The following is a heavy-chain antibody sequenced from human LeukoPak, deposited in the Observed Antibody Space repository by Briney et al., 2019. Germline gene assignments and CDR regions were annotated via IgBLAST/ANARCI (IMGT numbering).Heavy chain of an antibody. D-gene: IGHD5-18*01. V-gene: IGHV1-69*06. CDR3: ARANTAMVDFDY. J-gene: IGHJ4*02. CDR1: GGTFSSYA. CDR2: IIPIFGTA. Sequence: GASVKVSCKASGGTFSSYAISWVRQAPGQGLEWMGGIIPIFGTANYAQKFQGRVTITADKSTSTAYMELSSLRSEDTAVYYCARANTAMVDFDYWGQGTLVTVSS.